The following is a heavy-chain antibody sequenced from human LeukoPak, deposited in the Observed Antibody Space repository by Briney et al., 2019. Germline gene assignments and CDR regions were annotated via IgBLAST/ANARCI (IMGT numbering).Heavy chain of an antibody. CDR2: INGVGTDR. Sequence: PGGSLRLSCAASGFTFSRHYMHWVRQAPGKGLVWVSRINGVGTDRIYADSVKGRFTISRDNAKNTLYLQMNSLRAEDTAVYYCAASLEWLPHHYYYGMDVWGQGTTVTVSS. D-gene: IGHD3-3*01. J-gene: IGHJ6*02. CDR1: GFTFSRHY. V-gene: IGHV3-74*01. CDR3: AASLEWLPHHYYYGMDV.